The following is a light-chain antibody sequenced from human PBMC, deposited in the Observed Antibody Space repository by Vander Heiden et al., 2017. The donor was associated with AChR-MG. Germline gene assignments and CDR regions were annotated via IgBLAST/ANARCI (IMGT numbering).Light chain of an antibody. J-gene: IGLJ2*01. V-gene: IGLV2-14*03. CDR2: DVS. CDR1: SSDVGGYNY. CDR3: SSYTSSSTLVI. Sequence: ALPQPPSASGSPGQSIASSCTGSSSDVGGYNYVSWYQQHPDKAPKLMIYDVSDRPSGVSNRFSGSKTGNTASLTISGLQAEDEANYYCSSYTSSSTLVIFGRGTKVTVL.